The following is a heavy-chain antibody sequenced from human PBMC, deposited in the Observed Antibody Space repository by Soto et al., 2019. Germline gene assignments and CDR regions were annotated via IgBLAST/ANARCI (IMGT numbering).Heavy chain of an antibody. CDR3: ARAPITMVRGVILYYGMDV. Sequence: GASVKVSCKASGYTFTCYDINWVRQATGQGLEWMGWMNPNSGNTGYAQKFQGRVTMTRNTSISTAYMELSSLRSEDTAVYYCARAPITMVRGVILYYGMDVWGQGTTVTVSS. J-gene: IGHJ6*02. CDR2: MNPNSGNT. V-gene: IGHV1-8*01. D-gene: IGHD3-10*01. CDR1: GYTFTCYD.